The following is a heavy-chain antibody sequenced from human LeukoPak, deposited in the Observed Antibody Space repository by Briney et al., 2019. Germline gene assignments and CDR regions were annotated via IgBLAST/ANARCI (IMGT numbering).Heavy chain of an antibody. CDR2: ISGYNGNT. V-gene: IGHV1-18*01. CDR3: ARGGPMDIVVVVAATLVDY. J-gene: IGHJ4*02. D-gene: IGHD2-15*01. Sequence: ASEKVSCKASGYIFSTYGISWVRQAPGPGLEWMGCISGYNGNTNYAQKLQGKVTMTTDTSTSTAYMELSSLRSEDTAVYYCARGGPMDIVVVVAATLVDYWGQGTLVTVSS. CDR1: GYIFSTYG.